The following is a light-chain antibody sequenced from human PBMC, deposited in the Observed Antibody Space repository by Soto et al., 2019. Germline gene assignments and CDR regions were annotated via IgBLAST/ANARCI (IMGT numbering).Light chain of an antibody. Sequence: EIVLTQSPATLSLSPGERATLSCRASQSVNSYLAWYQHKPGQAPRLLIYGASNRATGIPARFSGSGSGTDFTLTISSLEPEDFAVYYCQQSRNWPPLTFGQGTRLENK. V-gene: IGKV3-11*01. CDR2: GAS. CDR1: QSVNSY. J-gene: IGKJ5*01. CDR3: QQSRNWPPLT.